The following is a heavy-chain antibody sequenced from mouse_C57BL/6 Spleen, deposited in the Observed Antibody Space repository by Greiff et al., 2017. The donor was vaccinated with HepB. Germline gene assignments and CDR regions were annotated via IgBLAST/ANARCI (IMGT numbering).Heavy chain of an antibody. CDR2: IWSGGST. J-gene: IGHJ4*01. CDR1: GFSLTSYG. V-gene: IGHV2-2*01. CDR3: ARNVDGYDVNSYAMDY. Sequence: QVQLKASGPGLVQPSQSLSITCPVSGFSLTSYGVHWVRQSPGKGLEWLGVIWSGGSTDYNAAFISSLSISKDNSKSQVFFKMNRLQADDTAIYYCARNVDGYDVNSYAMDYWGQGTSVTVSS. D-gene: IGHD2-2*01.